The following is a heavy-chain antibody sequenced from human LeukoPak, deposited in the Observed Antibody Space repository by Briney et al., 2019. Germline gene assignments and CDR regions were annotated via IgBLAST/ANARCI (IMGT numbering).Heavy chain of an antibody. CDR2: INPKTGGT. Sequence: ASVQVSCKTSGYTFTGFFIHWVRLAPGQGLEWMGWINPKTGGTNYGQKFHGRVTMTRDTSVSTVYVELRRLRYDDTAVYYCARGREILVVPFYYYIDVWGRGTTVTVSS. CDR3: ARGREILVVPFYYYIDV. J-gene: IGHJ6*03. D-gene: IGHD2-2*01. CDR1: GYTFTGFF. V-gene: IGHV1-2*02.